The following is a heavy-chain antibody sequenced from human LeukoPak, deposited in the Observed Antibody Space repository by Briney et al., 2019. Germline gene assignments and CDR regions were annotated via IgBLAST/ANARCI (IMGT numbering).Heavy chain of an antibody. CDR1: GYTLTELS. D-gene: IGHD4-23*01. CDR3: ATAWRNSKYYYYGMDV. V-gene: IGHV1-24*01. CDR2: FGPEDGET. J-gene: IGHJ6*02. Sequence: ASVKVSCKVSGYTLTELSMHWVRQAPGKGLEWMGGFGPEDGETIYAQKFQGRVTVTEDTSTDTAYMELSSLRSEDTAVYYCATAWRNSKYYYYGMDVWGQGTTVTVSS.